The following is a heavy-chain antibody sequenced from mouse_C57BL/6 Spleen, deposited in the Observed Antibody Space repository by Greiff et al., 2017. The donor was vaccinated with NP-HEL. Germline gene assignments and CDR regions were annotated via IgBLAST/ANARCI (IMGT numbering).Heavy chain of an antibody. V-gene: IGHV1-69*01. Sequence: QVQLQQPGAELVMPGASVKLSCKASGYTFTSYSMHWVKQRPGQGLEWIGEIDPSDSYTNYNQKFKGKSTLTVDKSSSTAYMQLSSLTSDDSAVYYCARSGLYYDYDGNYYFDYWGQGTTLTVSS. CDR1: GYTFTSYS. CDR2: IDPSDSYT. J-gene: IGHJ2*01. D-gene: IGHD2-4*01. CDR3: ARSGLYYDYDGNYYFDY.